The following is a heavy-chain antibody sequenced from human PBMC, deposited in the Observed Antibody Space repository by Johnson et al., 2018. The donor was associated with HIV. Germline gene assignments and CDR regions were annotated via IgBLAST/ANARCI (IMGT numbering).Heavy chain of an antibody. D-gene: IGHD5-12*01. Sequence: VRLVESGGGLVKPGGSLRLSCLASGFTFSDYYMSWIRQAPGKGLEWVSVIYSDKYYADSVKGRFTISRDNSKNTLYLEMNSLRAEDTAVYYCARDHSGYDSVTAAFDIWGQGTMVTVSS. V-gene: IGHV3-66*02. J-gene: IGHJ3*02. CDR3: ARDHSGYDSVTAAFDI. CDR1: GFTFSDYY. CDR2: IYSDK.